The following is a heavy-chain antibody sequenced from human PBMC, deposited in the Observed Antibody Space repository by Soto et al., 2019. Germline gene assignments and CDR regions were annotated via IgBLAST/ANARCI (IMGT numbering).Heavy chain of an antibody. J-gene: IGHJ4*02. D-gene: IGHD2-15*01. CDR2: ISSSSSYT. V-gene: IGHV3-11*06. Sequence: GGSLRLSCAASGFTFSDYYMSWIRQAPGKGLEWVSYISSSSSYTNYADSVKGRFTISRDNAKNSLYLQMNSLRAEDTAVYYCASEAVVAATSNPSDYWGQGTLVTVSS. CDR1: GFTFSDYY. CDR3: ASEAVVAATSNPSDY.